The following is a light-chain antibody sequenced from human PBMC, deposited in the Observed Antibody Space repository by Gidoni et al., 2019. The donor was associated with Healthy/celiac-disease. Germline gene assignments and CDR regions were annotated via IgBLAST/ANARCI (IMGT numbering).Light chain of an antibody. Sequence: EIVMTQSPATLSVSPGERATLSCRASHSVSSNLAWYQQKPGQAPRLLIYGASTRATGIPARFSGSGSETEFTLTISSLQSEDFAVYYCQQYNNWPPWTFXQXTKVEIK. V-gene: IGKV3-15*01. CDR1: HSVSSN. CDR3: QQYNNWPPWT. CDR2: GAS. J-gene: IGKJ1*01.